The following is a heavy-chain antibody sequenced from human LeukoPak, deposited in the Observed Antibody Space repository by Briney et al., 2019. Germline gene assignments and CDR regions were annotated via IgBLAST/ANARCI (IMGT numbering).Heavy chain of an antibody. D-gene: IGHD3-22*01. V-gene: IGHV1-2*02. CDR1: GYTFTGYY. CDR2: INPNSGGT. J-gene: IGHJ4*02. CDR3: ARVLYYYDSSRYPRPLESTPDELYYFDY. Sequence: ASVKVSCKASGYTFTGYYMHWVRQAPGQGLEWMGWINPNSGGTNYAQRFQGRVTMTRDTSISTAYMDLSRLRSDDTAVYYCARVLYYYDSSRYPRPLESTPDELYYFDYWGQGTLVTVSS.